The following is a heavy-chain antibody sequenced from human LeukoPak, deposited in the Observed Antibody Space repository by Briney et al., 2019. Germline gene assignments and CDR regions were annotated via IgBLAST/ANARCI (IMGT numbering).Heavy chain of an antibody. CDR3: ARAYGDYGYTYNYYGMDV. V-gene: IGHV1-8*01. D-gene: IGHD4-17*01. J-gene: IGHJ6*02. Sequence: SVTVSCMASGYTFTSYDSNWVRQATGQGLEWMGWMYTNSGNTGHAPKFQGTVTMTRNTSISTANMELSSLRSEDTAVYYWARAYGDYGYTYNYYGMDVWGQGTPVTVSS. CDR1: GYTFTSYD. CDR2: MYTNSGNT.